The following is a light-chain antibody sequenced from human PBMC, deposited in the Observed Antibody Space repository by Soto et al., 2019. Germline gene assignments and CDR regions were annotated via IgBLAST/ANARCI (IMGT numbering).Light chain of an antibody. CDR3: GTWDTSLNAYV. Sequence: QAGRTQPPSVSAAPGQKVTISCSGSSSNIGNNFVSWYQQLPKTAPKLLIFDNNKRPSGIPDRFSGSKSGTSATLGITGLQTGDEADYYCGTWDTSLNAYVFGSGTKVTVL. CDR1: SSNIGNNF. V-gene: IGLV1-51*01. CDR2: DNN. J-gene: IGLJ1*01.